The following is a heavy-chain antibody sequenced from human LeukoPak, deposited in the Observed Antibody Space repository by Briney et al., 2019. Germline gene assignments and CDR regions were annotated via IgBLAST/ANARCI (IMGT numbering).Heavy chain of an antibody. CDR1: GGSISSYY. J-gene: IGHJ4*02. D-gene: IGHD2-15*01. CDR2: IYYSGST. CDR3: ARGSNYVVY. V-gene: IGHV4-59*01. Sequence: MASETLSLTCTVSGGSISSYYWSWIRQPPGKGLEWVGYIYYSGSTNYNPSLKSRVTISVDTSKNQFSLKLSSVTAADTAVYYCARGSNYVVYWGQGTLVTVSS.